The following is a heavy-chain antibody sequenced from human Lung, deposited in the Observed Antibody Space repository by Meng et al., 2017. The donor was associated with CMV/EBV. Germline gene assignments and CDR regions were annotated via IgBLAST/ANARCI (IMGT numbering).Heavy chain of an antibody. J-gene: IGHJ5*01. D-gene: IGHD1-26*01. CDR1: GFTFSDYY. CDR3: ARDSSAVHNWLDS. V-gene: IGHV3-11*04. Sequence: ACGFTFSDYYMTWIHQSPGKGLEWVSSISSSGSIPNYLDSLKGRFTISRDNPKNSLFLQMNSLTVEDTAVYYCARDSSAVHNWLDSWGQGTLVTVSS. CDR2: ISSSGSIP.